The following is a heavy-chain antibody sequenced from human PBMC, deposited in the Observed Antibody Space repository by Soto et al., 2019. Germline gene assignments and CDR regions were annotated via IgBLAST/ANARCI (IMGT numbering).Heavy chain of an antibody. CDR1: GYSFTSYW. CDR2: IDPSDSYT. Sequence: GESLKISCKGSGYSFTSYWISWVRQMPGKGREWMGRIDPSDSYTNYSPSFQGHVTISADKSISTAYLQWSSLKASDTAMYYCARPSYSGSYYGAFDIWGQGTMVTVSS. J-gene: IGHJ3*02. V-gene: IGHV5-10-1*01. CDR3: ARPSYSGSYYGAFDI. D-gene: IGHD1-26*01.